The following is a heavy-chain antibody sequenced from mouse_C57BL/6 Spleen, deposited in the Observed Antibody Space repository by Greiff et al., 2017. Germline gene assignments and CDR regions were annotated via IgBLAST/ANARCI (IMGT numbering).Heavy chain of an antibody. CDR2: ISGGGGNT. V-gene: IGHV5-9*01. CDR1: GFTFSSYT. J-gene: IGHJ1*03. CDR3: ARPGGYGNDFDV. D-gene: IGHD2-1*01. Sequence: EVQRVESGGGLVKPGGSLKLSCAASGFTFSSYTMSWVRQTPEKRLEWVATISGGGGNTYYPDSVKGRFTISRDNAKNTLYLQMSSLRSEDTALYYCARPGGYGNDFDVWGTGTTVTVSS.